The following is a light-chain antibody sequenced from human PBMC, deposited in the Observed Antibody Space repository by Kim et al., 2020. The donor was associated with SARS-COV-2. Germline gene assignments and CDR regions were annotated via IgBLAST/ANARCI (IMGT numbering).Light chain of an antibody. V-gene: IGLV1-51*01. CDR3: ETWNSSLSAWV. CDR2: DNN. Sequence: GRKVTIPCPESGSNIGNNYVSCYQQLPETAPRLLFNDNNRRPSGMPDRFSGSRSGTSATLGTTGPQTGDGAVYNCETWNSSLSAWVFGEGTQRTVL. J-gene: IGLJ3*02. CDR1: GSNIGNNY.